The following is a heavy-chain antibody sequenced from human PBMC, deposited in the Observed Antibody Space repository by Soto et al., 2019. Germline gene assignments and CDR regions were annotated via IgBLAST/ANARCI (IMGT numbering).Heavy chain of an antibody. J-gene: IGHJ6*02. CDR2: INPILGIT. CDR3: ARGLAVADYYGMEV. CDR1: VGTFSNDV. Sequence: QVQLVQSGPEVKKPGSSVKVSCKVSVGTFSNDVINWVRHVPGQGLEWMAKINPILGITNSAQKFQGRATITADKSTNTAYMELSSLESKDTAVYYCARGLAVADYYGMEVWGQGTRVTVSS. D-gene: IGHD6-19*01. V-gene: IGHV1-69*04.